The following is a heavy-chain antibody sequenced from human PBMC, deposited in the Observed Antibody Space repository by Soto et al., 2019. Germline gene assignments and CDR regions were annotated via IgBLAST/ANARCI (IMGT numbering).Heavy chain of an antibody. Sequence: QVQLVESGGGVVQPGRSLRLSCAASGFTFSSYAMHWVRQAPGKGLEWVAVISYDGSNKYYADSVKGRFTISRDNSKNTLYLQMNSLRAEDTAVYYCARGARSGTPRQTNWFDPWGQGTRVTVSS. V-gene: IGHV3-30-3*01. CDR1: GFTFSSYA. D-gene: IGHD1-7*01. CDR3: ARGARSGTPRQTNWFDP. CDR2: ISYDGSNK. J-gene: IGHJ5*02.